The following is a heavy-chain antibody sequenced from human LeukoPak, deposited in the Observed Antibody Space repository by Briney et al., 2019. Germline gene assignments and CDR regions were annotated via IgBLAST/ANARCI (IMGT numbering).Heavy chain of an antibody. Sequence: ASVKVSCKASGCTFINYLWNGVGQAPGKGLDWMGFIHPSTGTPTYAQGFTGRFVFSLDTSVSTTYLQISSLEAEDTAVYFCARAFQSLGGLSLPDYWGQGTLVTVSS. CDR3: ARAFQSLGGLSLPDY. D-gene: IGHD3-16*02. V-gene: IGHV7-4-1*02. J-gene: IGHJ4*02. CDR1: GCTFINYL. CDR2: IHPSTGTP.